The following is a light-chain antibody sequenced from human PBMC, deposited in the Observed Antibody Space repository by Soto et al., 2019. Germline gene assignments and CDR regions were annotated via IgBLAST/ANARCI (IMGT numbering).Light chain of an antibody. J-gene: IGKJ5*01. CDR2: AAS. CDR1: QSISSY. CDR3: QQSYSTLGIT. V-gene: IGKV1-39*01. Sequence: DLQMTQSPSSLSASVGDRVTITCRASQSISSYLNWYQQKPGKAPKLLIYAASSLQSGGPSRFSGSGSGTDFTLTISSLQPEDFATYYCQQSYSTLGITFGQGTRLEIK.